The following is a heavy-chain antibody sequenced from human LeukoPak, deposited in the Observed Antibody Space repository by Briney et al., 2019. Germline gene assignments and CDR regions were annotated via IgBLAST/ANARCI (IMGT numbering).Heavy chain of an antibody. CDR3: ASGVIGLLASAFDY. CDR1: GYTFTSYA. CDR2: INAGNGNT. V-gene: IGHV1-3*01. Sequence: ASVKVSCKASGYTFTSYAMHWVRQAPGQRLEWMGWINAGNGNTKYSQKFQGRVTITRDTSASTAYMELSSLRSGDTAVYYCASGVIGLLASAFDYWGQGTLVTVSS. J-gene: IGHJ4*02. D-gene: IGHD3-16*02.